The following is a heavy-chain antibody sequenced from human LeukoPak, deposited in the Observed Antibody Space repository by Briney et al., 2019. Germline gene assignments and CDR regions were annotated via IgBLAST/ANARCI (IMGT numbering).Heavy chain of an antibody. Sequence: SETLSLTCTVSGVSLTSYYWSWIRQPPEKGLEWIGYIYYSGGTNYNPSLKSRVTISLPTSKNQFSLELSSVTAADTAVYYCARSYCGGHCNWGDYAFNMWGQGTMVTVSS. D-gene: IGHD2-21*01. CDR2: IYYSGGT. CDR1: GVSLTSYY. V-gene: IGHV4-59*01. J-gene: IGHJ3*02. CDR3: ARSYCGGHCNWGDYAFNM.